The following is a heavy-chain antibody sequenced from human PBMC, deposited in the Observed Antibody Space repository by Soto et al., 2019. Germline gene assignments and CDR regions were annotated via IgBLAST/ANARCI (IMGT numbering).Heavy chain of an antibody. Sequence: PVGSLRLSCAASGFTFSSYGMHWVRQAPGKGLEWVAVISCDGSNKYYADSVKGRFTISRDNSKNTLYLQMNSLRAEDTAVYYCANLITMLTPGFQHWGQGTLVTVSS. CDR2: ISCDGSNK. CDR3: ANLITMLTPGFQH. D-gene: IGHD3-10*02. V-gene: IGHV3-30*18. CDR1: GFTFSSYG. J-gene: IGHJ1*01.